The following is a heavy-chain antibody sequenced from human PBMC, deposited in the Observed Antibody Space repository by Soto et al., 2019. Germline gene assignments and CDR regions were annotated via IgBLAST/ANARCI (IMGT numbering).Heavy chain of an antibody. CDR2: IIPIFGTA. CDR1: GGTFSSYA. D-gene: IGHD3-22*01. J-gene: IGHJ4*02. CDR3: ARALRISSSGYLYYFDY. V-gene: IGHV1-69*13. Sequence: SVKVSCKASGGTFSSYAISWVRQAPGQGLEWMGGIIPIFGTANYAQKFQGRVTITADESTSTAYMELSSLRSEDTAVYYCARALRISSSGYLYYFDYWGQGTLVTVSS.